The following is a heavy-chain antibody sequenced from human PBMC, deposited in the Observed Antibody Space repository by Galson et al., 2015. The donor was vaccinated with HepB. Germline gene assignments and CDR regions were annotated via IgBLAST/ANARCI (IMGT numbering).Heavy chain of an antibody. CDR1: GYIFSNFG. J-gene: IGHJ6*02. CDR3: ARFPIVQREPLRYGMDV. CDR2: ISGHSGST. Sequence: SVKVSCKASGYIFSNFGIAWVRQTPGQGLECMGWISGHSGSTNLAQKFQGRVTMTTDTSTNTAYMEVRSLRSDDTAMYYCARFPIVQREPLRYGMDVWGQGTMVIVSS. D-gene: IGHD1-26*01. V-gene: IGHV1-18*01.